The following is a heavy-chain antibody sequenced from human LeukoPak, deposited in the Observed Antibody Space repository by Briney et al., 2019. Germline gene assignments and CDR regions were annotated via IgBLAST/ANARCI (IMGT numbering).Heavy chain of an antibody. D-gene: IGHD2-15*01. CDR3: ARIYCSGGSCTFDY. Sequence: GGSLRLSCSASGFTFSSYAMHWVRQAPGKGLEYVSAISSNGGSTYYADSVKGRFTISRDNSKNTLYLQMSSLRAEDTPVYYCARIYCSGGSCTFDYWGQGTLVTVSS. V-gene: IGHV3-64*04. CDR2: ISSNGGST. J-gene: IGHJ4*02. CDR1: GFTFSSYA.